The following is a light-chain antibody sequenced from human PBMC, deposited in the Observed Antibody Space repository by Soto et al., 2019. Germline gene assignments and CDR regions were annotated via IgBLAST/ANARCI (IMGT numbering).Light chain of an antibody. CDR2: AAS. CDR1: QSISSS. J-gene: IGKJ5*01. Sequence: DIQMTQSPSSLSASVGDRVTITCRASQSISSSLAWYHQEPGKAPKLLIYAASTLQSGVPSRFSGSGSGTDFTLTINSLQPEDFATYYCQQLHSYPFTFGQGTRLEIK. CDR3: QQLHSYPFT. V-gene: IGKV1-9*01.